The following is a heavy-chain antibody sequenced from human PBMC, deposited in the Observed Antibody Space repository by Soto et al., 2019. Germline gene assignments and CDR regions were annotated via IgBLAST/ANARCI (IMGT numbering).Heavy chain of an antibody. CDR2: IIPIFGTA. CDR3: ARLGWYDYSNYVGFDP. Sequence: QVQLVQSGAEVKKPGSSVKVSCKASGGTFSSYAISWVRQAPGQGLEWMGGIIPIFGTANYAQKFQGRVTITADESTSTAYMELSSLISEDTAVYYCARLGWYDYSNYVGFDPWGQGTLVTVSS. CDR1: GGTFSSYA. D-gene: IGHD4-4*01. J-gene: IGHJ5*02. V-gene: IGHV1-69*01.